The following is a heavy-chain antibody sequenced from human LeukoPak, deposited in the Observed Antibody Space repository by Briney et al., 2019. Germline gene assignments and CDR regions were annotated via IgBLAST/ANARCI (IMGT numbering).Heavy chain of an antibody. J-gene: IGHJ4*02. V-gene: IGHV4-39*01. Sequence: SETLSLTCTVSGGSISSSSYYWGWVRQPPGKGLEWIGSIYYSGSTYYNPSLKSRVTISVDTSKNQFSLKLSSVTAADTAVYYCARRGSGWYYFDYWGQGTLVTLSS. CDR2: IYYSGST. CDR3: ARRGSGWYYFDY. D-gene: IGHD6-19*01. CDR1: GGSISSSSYY.